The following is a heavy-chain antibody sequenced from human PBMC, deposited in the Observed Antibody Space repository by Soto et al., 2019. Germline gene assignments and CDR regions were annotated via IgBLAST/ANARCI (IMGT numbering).Heavy chain of an antibody. J-gene: IGHJ3*02. CDR2: IYYSGST. CDR1: GGSISSYY. CDR3: ARVGLVTWFGELLSDDAFDI. V-gene: IGHV4-59*01. D-gene: IGHD3-10*01. Sequence: QVQLQESGPGLVKPSETLSLTCTVSGGSISSYYWSWIRQPPGKGLEWIGYIYYSGSTNYNPSLKSRVTISVDTSKNQFSLKLSSVTAADTAVYYCARVGLVTWFGELLSDDAFDIWGQGTMVTVSS.